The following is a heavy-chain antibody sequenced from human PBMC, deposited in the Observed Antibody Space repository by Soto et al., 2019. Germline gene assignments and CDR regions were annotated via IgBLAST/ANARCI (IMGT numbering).Heavy chain of an antibody. CDR1: GGTFSSYA. V-gene: IGHV1-69*01. J-gene: IGHJ6*02. CDR2: IIPILGTA. D-gene: IGHD2-15*01. Sequence: QVQLVQSGAEVKKPGSSVKVSCKASGGTFSSYAISWVRQAPGQGLEWMGGIIPILGTANYAQKFQGRVTITADESTRRGYRDVGSVISEDTGVYFYANEDGRRYDMDVWGQGTTVTVSS. CDR3: ANEDGRRYDMDV.